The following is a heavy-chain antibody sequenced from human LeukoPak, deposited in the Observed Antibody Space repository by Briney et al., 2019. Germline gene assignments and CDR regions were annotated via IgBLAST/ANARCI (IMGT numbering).Heavy chain of an antibody. CDR1: GFTFSSYA. CDR2: ISGSGGST. V-gene: IGHV3-23*01. CDR3: AKARTFGYCSSTSCYSAADY. Sequence: PGGSLRLSCAASGFTFSSYAMSWVRQAPGKGLEWVSGISGSGGSTYYADSVKGRFTISRDNSKNTLFLQMNSLRAEDTAVYYCAKARTFGYCSSTSCYSAADYWGQGTLVTVSS. D-gene: IGHD2-2*03. J-gene: IGHJ4*02.